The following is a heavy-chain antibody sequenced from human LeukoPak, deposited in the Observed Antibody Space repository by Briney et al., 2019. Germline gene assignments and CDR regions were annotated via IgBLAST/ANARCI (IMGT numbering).Heavy chain of an antibody. Sequence: ASVKVSCKASGYTFTSYAISWVRQAPGQGLEWMGGIIPIFGTANYAQKFQGRVTITADKSTSTAYMELSSLRSEDTAVYYCAKHSSSWYYYYYMDVWGKGTTVTVSS. V-gene: IGHV1-69*06. CDR3: AKHSSSWYYYYYMDV. CDR1: GYTFTSYA. J-gene: IGHJ6*03. CDR2: IIPIFGTA. D-gene: IGHD6-13*01.